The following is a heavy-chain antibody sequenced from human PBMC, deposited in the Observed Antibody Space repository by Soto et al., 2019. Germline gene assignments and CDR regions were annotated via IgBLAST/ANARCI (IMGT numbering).Heavy chain of an antibody. Sequence: QVQLVQSGTEVKTPGPSVRFSSNASGYTFTNYGINWVRQAPGQGLEWMAWISAYNGKTHHAPFVQDRVTMTTDTSTRTAYMELTSLRSDDTAVYYCARGGWNYGPGPFDLWGQGTMVTVSS. D-gene: IGHD1-7*01. J-gene: IGHJ3*01. CDR1: GYTFTNYG. V-gene: IGHV1-18*04. CDR2: ISAYNGKT. CDR3: ARGGWNYGPGPFDL.